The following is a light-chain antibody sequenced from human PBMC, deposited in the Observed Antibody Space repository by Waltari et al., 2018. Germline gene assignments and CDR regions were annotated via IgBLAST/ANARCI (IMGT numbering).Light chain of an antibody. CDR3: AAWDGSLDGVV. CDR2: NNH. CDR1: TSNIGSNA. Sequence: QSVLTQPPSASGTPGQRVTISCSGSTSNIGSNAVNWYQQLPGTAPKLLIYNNHQRPAGVPERFSGSKSGTSASLAISGLQSEDEADYYCAAWDGSLDGVVFGGGTMLTVL. V-gene: IGLV1-44*01. J-gene: IGLJ2*01.